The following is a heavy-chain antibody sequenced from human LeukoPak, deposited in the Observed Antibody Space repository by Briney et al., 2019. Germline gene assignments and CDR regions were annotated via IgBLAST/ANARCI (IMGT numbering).Heavy chain of an antibody. V-gene: IGHV3-53*01. J-gene: IGHJ4*02. D-gene: IGHD2-2*01. CDR2: IYSGGTT. Sequence: GGSLRLSCAASGFTVSSTYMAWVRQAPGRGLELGSIIYSGGTTYYADSVKGRFTISRDNSKNTLYLQMNSLRAEDTAVYYCAREDQGASWIYYFDYWGQGTLVTVSS. CDR1: GFTVSSTY. CDR3: AREDQGASWIYYFDY.